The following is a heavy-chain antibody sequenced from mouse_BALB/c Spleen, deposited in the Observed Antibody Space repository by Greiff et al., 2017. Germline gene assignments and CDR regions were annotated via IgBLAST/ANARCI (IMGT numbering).Heavy chain of an antibody. CDR1: GYTFTSYW. J-gene: IGHJ1*01. D-gene: IGHD1-1*01. Sequence: VQLKESGTVLARPGASVKMSCKASGYTFTSYWMHWVKQRPGQGLEWIGAIYPGNSDTSYNQKFKGKAKLTAVTSTSTAYMELSSLTNEDSAVYSCTRGGSYCNYWYFDVWGAGTTVTVSS. CDR3: TRGGSYCNYWYFDV. CDR2: IYPGNSDT. V-gene: IGHV1-5*01.